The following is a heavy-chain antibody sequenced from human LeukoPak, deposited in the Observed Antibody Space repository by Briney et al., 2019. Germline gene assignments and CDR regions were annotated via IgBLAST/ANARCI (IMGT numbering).Heavy chain of an antibody. CDR1: GGSISSYY. Sequence: PSETLSLTCTVSGGSISSYYWSWIRQPPWKGLEWIGYIYYSGSTNYNPSLKSRVTISVDTSKNQFSLKLSSVTAADTAVYYCAAWGSRDWYFDLWGRGTLVTVSS. CDR2: IYYSGST. J-gene: IGHJ2*01. CDR3: AAWGSRDWYFDL. D-gene: IGHD7-27*01. V-gene: IGHV4-59*08.